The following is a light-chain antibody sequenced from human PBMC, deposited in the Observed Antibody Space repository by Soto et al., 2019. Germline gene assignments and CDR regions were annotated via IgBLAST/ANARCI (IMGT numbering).Light chain of an antibody. J-gene: IGLJ1*01. V-gene: IGLV2-23*01. CDR3: CAYAASDV. Sequence: QSVLTQPASVSGSPGQSITISCTGASSDVGSYNLVSWYQQHPGKAPKLMIYEGSKRPSGVSNRFSGSKSGNTASLTISGLQAEDEADYFCCAYAASDVYATSPKVTVL. CDR2: EGS. CDR1: SSDVGSYNL.